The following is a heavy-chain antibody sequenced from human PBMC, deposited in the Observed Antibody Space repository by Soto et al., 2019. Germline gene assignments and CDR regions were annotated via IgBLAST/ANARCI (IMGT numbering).Heavy chain of an antibody. CDR2: IYYSGST. Sequence: SETLSLTCAVSGGSISSGDYYWSWIRQPPGKGLEWIGYIYYSGSTYYNPSLKSRVTISVDTSKNQFSLKLSSVTAADTAVYYCARLYYDFWRHDYWGQGTLVTVSS. D-gene: IGHD3-3*01. J-gene: IGHJ4*02. CDR3: ARLYYDFWRHDY. CDR1: GGSISSGDYY. V-gene: IGHV4-30-4*01.